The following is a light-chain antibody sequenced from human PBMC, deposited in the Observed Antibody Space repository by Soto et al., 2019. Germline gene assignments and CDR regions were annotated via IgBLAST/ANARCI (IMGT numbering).Light chain of an antibody. CDR3: SSYTSSSTHYV. Sequence: QSALTQPASVSGSPGQSITISCTGTSSDVGGYNYVSWYQQHPGKAPKLMIYEVSNRPSGISSRFSGSKSGNTASLTVSGLQAEDEADYYCSSYTSSSTHYVFGTGTQLTVL. V-gene: IGLV2-14*01. CDR2: EVS. CDR1: SSDVGGYNY. J-gene: IGLJ1*01.